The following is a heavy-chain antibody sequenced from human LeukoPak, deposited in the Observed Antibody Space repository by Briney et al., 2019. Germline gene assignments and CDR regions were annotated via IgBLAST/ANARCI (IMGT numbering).Heavy chain of an antibody. J-gene: IGHJ4*02. D-gene: IGHD3-22*01. CDR3: VSWAGKYYETSDYYLPPANS. CDR1: GFTFSSYE. Sequence: PGGSLRLSCAASGFTFSSYEMNWVRQAPGKGLEWAAHISEDGRDKYYVDSVKGRFTISRDNAKNSLYLQMNSLRVEDTAVYYCVSWAGKYYETSDYYLPPANSWGQGTLVTVSS. CDR2: ISEDGRDK. V-gene: IGHV3-7*01.